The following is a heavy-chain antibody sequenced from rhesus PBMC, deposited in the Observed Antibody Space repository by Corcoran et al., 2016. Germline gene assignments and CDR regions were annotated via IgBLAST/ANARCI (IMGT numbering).Heavy chain of an antibody. J-gene: IGHJ4*01. CDR3: AKGIAAAGTNY. CDR2: SNSGGGST. Sequence: EVQLVESGGGLAKPGGSLRLSCAASGFTFSSYWMTWVRQTPGKGLAWISASNSGGGSTYYADSVKGRFTISRDNSKNTLSLQMNSLRAEDTAVYYCAKGIAAAGTNYWGQGVLVTVSS. CDR1: GFTFSSYW. V-gene: IGHV3S42*01. D-gene: IGHD6-25*01.